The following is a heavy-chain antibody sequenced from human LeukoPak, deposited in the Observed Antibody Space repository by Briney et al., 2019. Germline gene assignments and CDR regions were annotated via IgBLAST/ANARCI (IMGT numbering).Heavy chain of an antibody. CDR3: TTDQRGPFDY. J-gene: IGHJ4*02. CDR2: ISSSSSTI. CDR1: GFTFSIYS. Sequence: GGSLRLSCAASGFTFSIYSMNWVRQAPGKGLEWVSYISSSSSTIYYADSVKGRFTISRDDAKNSLYLQMNSLKTEDTAVYYCTTDQRGPFDYWGQGTLVTVSS. D-gene: IGHD3-10*01. V-gene: IGHV3-48*01.